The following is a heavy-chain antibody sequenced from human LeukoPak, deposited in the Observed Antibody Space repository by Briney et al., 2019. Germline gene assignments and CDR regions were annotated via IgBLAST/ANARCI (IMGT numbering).Heavy chain of an antibody. CDR3: AKGGYSYGPGDPHFDY. V-gene: IGHV3-23*01. CDR2: ISGNGGST. J-gene: IGHJ4*02. CDR1: GFTFSSYA. D-gene: IGHD5-18*01. Sequence: GGSLRLSCAASGFTFSSYAMSWVRQAPGKGLEWVSAISGNGGSTYYADSVKGRFTISRDNSKNTLYLQMNSLRAEDTAVYYCAKGGYSYGPGDPHFDYWGQGTLVTVSS.